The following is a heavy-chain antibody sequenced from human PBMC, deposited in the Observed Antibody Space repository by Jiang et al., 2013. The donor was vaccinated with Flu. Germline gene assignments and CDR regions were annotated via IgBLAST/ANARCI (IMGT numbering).Heavy chain of an antibody. J-gene: IGHJ5*02. D-gene: IGHD2-2*01. CDR1: GYTFTSYG. Sequence: SGAEVKKPGASVKVSCKASGYTFTSYGISWVRQAPGQGLEWMGWISAYNGNTNYAQKLQGRVAMTTDTSTSTAYMELRSLRSDDTAVYYCARACSSTSCYEYNWFDPGAREPWSPSPQ. CDR2: ISAYNGNT. V-gene: IGHV1-18*04. CDR3: ARACSSTSCYEYNWFDP.